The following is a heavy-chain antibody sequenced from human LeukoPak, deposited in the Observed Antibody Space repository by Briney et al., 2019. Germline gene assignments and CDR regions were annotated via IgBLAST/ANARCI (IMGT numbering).Heavy chain of an antibody. Sequence: SETLSLTCTVSGGSISSSRNYWGWIRQPPGKRLEWIGSIHYSGSTYYSPSLKSRVTISEDMSKNQFSLKLTSVTAADTAVYYCARQGSNWYFEYFQHWGQGTLVTVSS. V-gene: IGHV4-39*01. D-gene: IGHD4-11*01. CDR2: IHYSGST. CDR1: GGSISSSRNY. J-gene: IGHJ1*01. CDR3: ARQGSNWYFEYFQH.